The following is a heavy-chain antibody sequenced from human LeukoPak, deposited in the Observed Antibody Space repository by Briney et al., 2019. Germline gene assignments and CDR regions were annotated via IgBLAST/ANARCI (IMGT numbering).Heavy chain of an antibody. CDR2: ISAYHGNT. D-gene: IGHD3-22*01. J-gene: IGHJ5*02. V-gene: IGHV1-18*01. Sequence: ASVKVSCKGSGYTFNSHGITWVRQAPGQGLEWMGWISAYHGNTNYVQKLQGRVTLTTDTSTSTAYMELRSLRSDDTAVYYCARDQYYDSKGWFDPWGQGTLVTVSS. CDR3: ARDQYYDSKGWFDP. CDR1: GYTFNSHG.